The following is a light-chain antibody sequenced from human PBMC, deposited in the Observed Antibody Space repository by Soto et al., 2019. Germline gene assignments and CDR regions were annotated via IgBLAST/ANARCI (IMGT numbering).Light chain of an antibody. CDR1: QHISDSF. CDR2: GAS. J-gene: IGKJ1*01. CDR3: QQYGRSPPSWT. Sequence: ETVLTQSPGTLSLSPGERATLFCRASQHISDSFLAWYQQKPGQAPSLLIFGASSRATGIPDRFSGSGSGTEFTLTISRLEHEDFAVYYCQQYGRSPPSWTFGQGTKVEIK. V-gene: IGKV3-20*01.